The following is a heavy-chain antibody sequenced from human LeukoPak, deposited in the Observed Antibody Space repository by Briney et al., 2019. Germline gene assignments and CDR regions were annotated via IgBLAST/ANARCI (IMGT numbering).Heavy chain of an antibody. CDR2: INHSGST. Sequence: ASETLSLTCTVSGGSISGYYWSWIRQPPGKGLEWIGEINHSGSTNYNPSLKSRVTISVDTSKNQFSLRLSSVTAADTAVYYCARVTGYVMEDYFDYWGQGTLVTVSS. V-gene: IGHV4-34*01. D-gene: IGHD6-13*01. CDR1: GGSISGYY. J-gene: IGHJ4*02. CDR3: ARVTGYVMEDYFDY.